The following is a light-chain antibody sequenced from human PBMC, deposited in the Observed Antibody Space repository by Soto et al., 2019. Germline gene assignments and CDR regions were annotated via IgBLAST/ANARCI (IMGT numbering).Light chain of an antibody. Sequence: QSALTQPASVSGSPGQSITISCTGTSSDMGTYNLVSWYQQHPGEAPKLMIYEGSKRPSGVSNRFSGSKSGTTASLTISGLQAEDEADYHCCSYSSSSTFIFGGGTQLTVL. CDR2: EGS. J-gene: IGLJ2*01. V-gene: IGLV2-23*03. CDR1: SSDMGTYNL. CDR3: CSYSSSSTFI.